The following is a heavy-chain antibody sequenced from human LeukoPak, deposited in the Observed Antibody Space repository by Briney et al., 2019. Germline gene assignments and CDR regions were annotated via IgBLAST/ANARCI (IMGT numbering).Heavy chain of an antibody. V-gene: IGHV3-33*08. D-gene: IGHD6-6*01. CDR3: AQLSSSPFDY. CDR2: IWYDGSNK. Sequence: GGSLRLSCAASGFTFDDYAMHWVRQAPGKGLEWVAVIWYDGSNKYYADSVKGRFTISRDNSKNTLYLQMNSLRAEDTAVYYCAQLSSSPFDYWGQGTLVTVSS. CDR1: GFTFDDYA. J-gene: IGHJ4*02.